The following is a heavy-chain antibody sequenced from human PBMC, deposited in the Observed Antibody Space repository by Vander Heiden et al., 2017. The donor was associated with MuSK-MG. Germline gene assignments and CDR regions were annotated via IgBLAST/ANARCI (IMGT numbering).Heavy chain of an antibody. CDR3: AKDPLYYYDSSGYYYDWFDP. Sequence: EVQLLESGGGLVQPGGSLRLSCAASGFTFSSYAMSWVRQAPGKGLELVSAISGSGGSTYYADSVKGRFTISRDNSKNTLYLQMNSLRAEDTAVYYCAKDPLYYYDSSGYYYDWFDPWGQGTLVTVSS. CDR1: GFTFSSYA. D-gene: IGHD3-22*01. V-gene: IGHV3-23*01. J-gene: IGHJ5*02. CDR2: ISGSGGST.